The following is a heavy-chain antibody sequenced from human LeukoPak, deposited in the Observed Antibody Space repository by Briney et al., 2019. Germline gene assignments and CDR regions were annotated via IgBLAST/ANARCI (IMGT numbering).Heavy chain of an antibody. CDR3: ARDRGAAAGRRPPDY. J-gene: IGHJ4*02. D-gene: IGHD6-13*01. CDR2: INPNSGGT. V-gene: IGHV1-2*02. Sequence: GASVKVSCKASGYTFTGYYMHWVRQAPGQGLEWMGWINPNSGGTNYAQKFQGRVTMTRDTSISTAYMELSRLRSDDTAVYYCARDRGAAAGRRPPDYWGQGTLVTASS. CDR1: GYTFTGYY.